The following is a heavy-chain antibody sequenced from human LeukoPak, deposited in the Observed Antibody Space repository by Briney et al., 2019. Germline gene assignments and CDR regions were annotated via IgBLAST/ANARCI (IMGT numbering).Heavy chain of an antibody. CDR1: GYTFTTYY. Sequence: ASVKVSCKASGYTFTTYYIHWVRQAPGQGLEWMGGIIPIFGTANYAQKFQGRVTITADKSTSTAYMELSSLRSEDTAVYYCARKLPRRGFDYWGQGTLVTVSS. D-gene: IGHD5-24*01. CDR3: ARKLPRRGFDY. V-gene: IGHV1-69*06. CDR2: IIPIFGTA. J-gene: IGHJ4*02.